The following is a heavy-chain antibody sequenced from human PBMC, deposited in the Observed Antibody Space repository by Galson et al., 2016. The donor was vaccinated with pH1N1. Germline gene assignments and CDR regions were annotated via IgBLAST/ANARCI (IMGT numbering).Heavy chain of an antibody. Sequence: SCKASGGTLSSYAISWVRQAPGQGLEWMGNILPILGITDYAQKFQDRVKITADKSTNTAYLELSSLRSEDTAVYYCARDREDYWSGYLFDYWGQGTLVTVAS. D-gene: IGHD3-3*01. CDR2: ILPILGIT. CDR1: GGTLSSYA. J-gene: IGHJ4*02. CDR3: ARDREDYWSGYLFDY. V-gene: IGHV1-69*04.